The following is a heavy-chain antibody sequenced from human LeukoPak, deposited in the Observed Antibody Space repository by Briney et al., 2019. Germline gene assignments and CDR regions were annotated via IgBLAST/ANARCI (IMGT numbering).Heavy chain of an antibody. CDR1: EFTFSGYW. J-gene: IGHJ4*02. CDR3: ARAQWRRPDY. Sequence: GGSLRLSCAASEFTFSGYWMSWFRQAPGKGLEWVTTIKQDGSETDYVDSVKGRFTISRDNAKNSLYLQMNSLRIEDTAVYYCARAQWRRPDYWGQGTLVTVSS. V-gene: IGHV3-7*02. CDR2: IKQDGSET. D-gene: IGHD5-12*01.